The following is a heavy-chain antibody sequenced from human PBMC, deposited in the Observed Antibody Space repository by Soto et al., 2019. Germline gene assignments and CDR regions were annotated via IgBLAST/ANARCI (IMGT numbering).Heavy chain of an antibody. J-gene: IGHJ6*03. D-gene: IGHD3-3*01. CDR1: GFTFSSYD. CDR3: ARGGRGFFGPRNYYMDV. CDR2: IGTAGDT. V-gene: IGHV3-13*01. Sequence: GGSLRLSCAASGFTFSSYDMHWVRQATGKGLEWVSAIGTAGDTYYPGSVKGRFTISRENAKNSLYLQMNSLRAGDTAVYYCARGGRGFFGPRNYYMDVWGKGTTVTVSS.